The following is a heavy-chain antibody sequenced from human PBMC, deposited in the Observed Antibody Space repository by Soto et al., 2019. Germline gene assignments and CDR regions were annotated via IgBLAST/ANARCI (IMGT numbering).Heavy chain of an antibody. CDR3: ARLEGLATISYYFDF. CDR1: GDSINSDKYY. V-gene: IGHV4-39*01. CDR2: IYFRGNT. Sequence: SETLSLTCSVSGDSINSDKYYWGWIRQPPGKGLEWIGSIYFRGNTYYNPSPQTRVTISLDKSKSQFSLKLNSVTAADSAVYFCARLEGLATISYYFDFWGQGALVTVSS. D-gene: IGHD3-9*01. J-gene: IGHJ4*02.